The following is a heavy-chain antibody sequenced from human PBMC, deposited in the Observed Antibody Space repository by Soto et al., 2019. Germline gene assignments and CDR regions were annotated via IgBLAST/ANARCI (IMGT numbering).Heavy chain of an antibody. CDR3: ATVRITSPTSPPDV. D-gene: IGHD1-20*01. CDR2: FDPEDGET. Sequence: ASVKVSCKFSGYTLTELSMHWVRQAPGKGLEWMGGFDPEDGETIYAQKFQGRVTMTEDTSTDTAYMELSSLRSEDTAAYYCATVRITSPTSPPDVWGKGTTVTVSS. V-gene: IGHV1-24*01. CDR1: GYTLTELS. J-gene: IGHJ6*04.